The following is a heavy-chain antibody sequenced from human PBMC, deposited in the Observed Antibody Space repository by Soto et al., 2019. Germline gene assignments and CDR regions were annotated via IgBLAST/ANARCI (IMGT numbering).Heavy chain of an antibody. D-gene: IGHD2-21*02. V-gene: IGHV1-2*02. CDR1: GYTFTSYY. CDR2: INPNSGDT. CDR3: ARQLAYCGCDCITEAVDY. Sequence: QAQLVQSGAEVKKPGASVKVSCEASGYTFTSYYMHWVRQAPGQRLEWMGWINPNSGDTKYEQKFRGSVTMTRDTSITLAYMEGKMLTSDDTAVYYCARQLAYCGCDCITEAVDYWGKGTLVTVSS. J-gene: IGHJ4*02.